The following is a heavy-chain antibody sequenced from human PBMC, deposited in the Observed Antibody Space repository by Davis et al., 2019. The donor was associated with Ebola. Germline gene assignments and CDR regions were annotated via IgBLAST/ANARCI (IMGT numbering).Heavy chain of an antibody. CDR1: GFTFSDYW. D-gene: IGHD2-2*01. J-gene: IGHJ6*02. V-gene: IGHV3-74*01. CDR3: ARYQAVVPAAIDYYYGMDV. Sequence: GESLKISCAASGFTFSDYWMHWVRQAPGKGLVWVSRIDDDGSRTRYADSVEGRFTISRDNAKNTLYLQMNSLRAEDTAVYYCARYQAVVPAAIDYYYGMDVWGQGTTVTVSS. CDR2: IDDDGSRT.